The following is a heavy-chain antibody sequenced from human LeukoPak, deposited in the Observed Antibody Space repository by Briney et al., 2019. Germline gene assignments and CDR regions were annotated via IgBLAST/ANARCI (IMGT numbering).Heavy chain of an antibody. CDR3: ARGTDYDILTGNYPFDC. CDR1: GYTLTELS. D-gene: IGHD3-9*01. V-gene: IGHV1-24*01. CDR2: FDPEDGET. J-gene: IGHJ4*02. Sequence: ASVKVSCKVSGYTLTELSMHWVRQAPGKGLEWMGGFDPEDGETIYAQKFQGRVTMTTDTSTNTAYMELRNLRSDDTAVYYCARGTDYDILTGNYPFDCWGQGTLVTVSS.